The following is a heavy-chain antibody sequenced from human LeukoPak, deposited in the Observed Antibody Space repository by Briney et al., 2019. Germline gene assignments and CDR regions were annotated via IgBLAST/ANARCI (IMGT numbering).Heavy chain of an antibody. CDR3: AVVTMTDYYFDY. CDR1: GGTFSSYA. CDR2: IIPILGIA. D-gene: IGHD3-22*01. V-gene: IGHV1-69*04. Sequence: ASVKVSCKASGGTFSSYAISWVRQAPGQGLEWMGRIIPILGIANYAQKFQGRVSITADKSTSTAYMELSSLRSEDTAVYYCAVVTMTDYYFDYWGQGTLVTVSS. J-gene: IGHJ4*02.